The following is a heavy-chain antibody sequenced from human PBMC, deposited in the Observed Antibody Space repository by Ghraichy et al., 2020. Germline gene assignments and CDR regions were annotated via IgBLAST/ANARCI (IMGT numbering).Heavy chain of an antibody. D-gene: IGHD2-8*02. CDR3: ARVRGYFTGGSSLFDY. Sequence: LSLTCVASGFTFRDYFMSWIRKTPGKGLECISYISGNNVHTNYTDSVRGRFTVSRDNAKYSVYLEMNRLAAEDTGVYYCARVRGYFTGGSSLFDYWGLGTRVTVSS. V-gene: IGHV3-11*06. CDR2: ISGNNVHT. CDR1: GFTFRDYF. J-gene: IGHJ4*02.